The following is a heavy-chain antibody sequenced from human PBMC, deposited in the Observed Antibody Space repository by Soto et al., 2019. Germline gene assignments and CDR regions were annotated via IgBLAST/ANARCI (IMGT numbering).Heavy chain of an antibody. J-gene: IGHJ3*02. CDR3: ARDPSIVGATRAFDI. D-gene: IGHD1-26*01. CDR2: INPNSGGT. CDR1: GYTFTGYY. Sequence: ASVKVSCKASGYTFTGYYMHWVRQAPGQGLEWMGWINPNSGGTNYAQKFQGWVTMTRDTSISTAYMELSRLRSDDTAVYYCARDPSIVGATRAFDIWGQGTMVTVSS. V-gene: IGHV1-2*04.